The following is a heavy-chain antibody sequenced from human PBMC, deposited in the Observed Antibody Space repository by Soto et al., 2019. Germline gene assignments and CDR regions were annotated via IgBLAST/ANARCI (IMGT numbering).Heavy chain of an antibody. J-gene: IGHJ4*02. CDR1: GFTVSSNY. CDR2: IYSGGST. V-gene: IGHV3-53*01. CDR3: ARVGVGYYDILTGYFDY. Sequence: GGSLRLSCAASGFTVSSNYMSWVRQAPGKGLEWVSVIYSGGSTYYADSVKGRFTISRDNSKNTLYLQMNSLRAEDTAVYYCARVGVGYYDILTGYFDYWGQGTLVTVSS. D-gene: IGHD3-9*01.